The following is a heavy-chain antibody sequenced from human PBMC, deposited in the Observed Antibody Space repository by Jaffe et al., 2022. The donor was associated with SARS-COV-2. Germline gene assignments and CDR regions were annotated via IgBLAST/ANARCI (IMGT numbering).Heavy chain of an antibody. J-gene: IGHJ5*02. CDR1: GGSFSGYY. Sequence: QVQLQQWGAGLLKPSETLSLTCAVYGGSFSGYYWSWIRQPPGKGLEWIGEINHSGSTNYNPSLKSRVTISVDTSKNQFSLKLSSVTAADTAVYYCARGAGVHCSGGSCYDQRWFDPWGQGTLVTVSS. CDR2: INHSGST. V-gene: IGHV4-34*01. CDR3: ARGAGVHCSGGSCYDQRWFDP. D-gene: IGHD2-15*01.